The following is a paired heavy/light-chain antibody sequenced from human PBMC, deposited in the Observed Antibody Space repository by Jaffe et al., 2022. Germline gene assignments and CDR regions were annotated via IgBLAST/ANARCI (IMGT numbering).Heavy chain of an antibody. CDR2: IYHSGST. CDR3: ARGGLGYSGYENYFDY. V-gene: IGHV4-30-2*01. D-gene: IGHD5-12*01. Sequence: QLQLQESGSGLVKPSQTLSLTCAVSGGSISSGGYSWSWIRQPPGKGLEWIGYIYHSGSTYYNPSLKSRVTISVDRSKNQFSLKLSSVTAADTAVYYCARGGLGYSGYENYFDYWGQGTLVTVSS. J-gene: IGHJ4*02. CDR1: GGSISSGGYS.
Light chain of an antibody. V-gene: IGKV1-27*01. Sequence: DIQMTQSPSSLSASVGDRVTITCRASQGISNYLAWYQQKPGKVPKLLIYAASTLQSGVPSRFSGSGSGTDFTLTISSLQPEDVATYYCQKYNSAPFTFGPGTKVDIK. J-gene: IGKJ3*01. CDR2: AAS. CDR3: QKYNSAPFT. CDR1: QGISNY.